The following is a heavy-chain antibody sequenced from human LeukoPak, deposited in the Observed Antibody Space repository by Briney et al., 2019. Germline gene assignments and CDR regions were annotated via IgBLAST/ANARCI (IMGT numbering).Heavy chain of an antibody. D-gene: IGHD4-23*01. CDR2: INPSGGST. V-gene: IGHV1-46*01. CDR3: ARAPTTVVSNWFDP. CDR1: GFTVSSNY. J-gene: IGHJ5*02. Sequence: GGSLRLSCAASGFTVSSNYMSWVRQAPGQGLEWMGIINPSGGSTSYAQKFQGRVTMTRDTSTSTAYMELSSLRSEDTAVYYCARAPTTVVSNWFDPWGQGTLVTVSS.